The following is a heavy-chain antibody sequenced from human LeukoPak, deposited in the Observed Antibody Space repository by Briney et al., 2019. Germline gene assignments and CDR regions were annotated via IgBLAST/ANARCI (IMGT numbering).Heavy chain of an antibody. V-gene: IGHV1-24*01. J-gene: IGHJ4*02. CDR1: GYTLTELS. Sequence: ASVKVSCKVSGYTLTELSMHWVRQAPGKGLEWMGGSDPEDGETIYAQKFQGRVTMTEDTSTDTAYMELSSLRSEDTAVYYCATVGRDIVVVPAAYFDYWGQGTLVTVSS. CDR2: SDPEDGET. CDR3: ATVGRDIVVVPAAYFDY. D-gene: IGHD2-2*01.